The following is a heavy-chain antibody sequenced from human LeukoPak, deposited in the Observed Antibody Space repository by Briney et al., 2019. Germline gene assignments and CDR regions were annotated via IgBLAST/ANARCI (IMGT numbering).Heavy chain of an antibody. Sequence: GGSLRLSCADSGFTFSSYWISWVRRAPGKGLEWVANINQDGSERYYVDSVRGRFTISRDNAKNSLYLQMNSLRAEDTAVYYCAISSPVATVGYWGQGTLVTVSS. CDR1: GFTFSSYW. CDR3: AISSPVATVGY. D-gene: IGHD4-23*01. CDR2: INQDGSER. J-gene: IGHJ4*02. V-gene: IGHV3-7*01.